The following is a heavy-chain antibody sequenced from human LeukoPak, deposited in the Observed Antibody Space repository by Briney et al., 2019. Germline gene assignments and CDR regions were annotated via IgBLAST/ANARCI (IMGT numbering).Heavy chain of an antibody. Sequence: SETLSLTCTDSGDSIRTYYWSWIRLPPGKGPEWIGYIYHSGSTNYNPSLKSRVTISVDTSKNQFSLKLNSVTAADTAVYYCARGCSSGTCPLDYWGQGTLVTVSS. CDR2: IYHSGST. J-gene: IGHJ4*02. V-gene: IGHV4-59*01. D-gene: IGHD2-15*01. CDR1: GDSIRTYY. CDR3: ARGCSSGTCPLDY.